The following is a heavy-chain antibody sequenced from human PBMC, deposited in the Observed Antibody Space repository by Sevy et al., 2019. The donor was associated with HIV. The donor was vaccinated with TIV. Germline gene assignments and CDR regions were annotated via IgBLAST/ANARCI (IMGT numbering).Heavy chain of an antibody. CDR1: GVSVSSDTYY. J-gene: IGHJ4*02. CDR2: VYHTGST. D-gene: IGHD3-22*01. CDR3: AREPYFFDKSGYYWDY. Sequence: SETLSLTCAVSGVSVSSDTYYWSWIRQPPGKGLEWIGYVYHTGSTNYSPSFKSRVTISVDTSKNQFSLRLFSVAAADTAMYYCAREPYFFDKSGYYWDYWGQGALVTVSS. V-gene: IGHV4-61*01.